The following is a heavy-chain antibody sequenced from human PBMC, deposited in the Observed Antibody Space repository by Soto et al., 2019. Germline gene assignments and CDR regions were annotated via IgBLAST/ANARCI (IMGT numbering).Heavy chain of an antibody. D-gene: IGHD3-10*01. V-gene: IGHV3-23*01. CDR1: GFTFSSYA. CDR2: ISGSGGST. Sequence: EVQLLESGGGLVQPGGSLRLSCAASGFTFSSYAMRWVRQAPGKGLEWVSAISGSGGSTYYADSVKGRFTISRDNSQNTMYLQMNSLRAEDTAVYYCAKGALLWFGELSAWGQGTLVTVSS. J-gene: IGHJ4*02. CDR3: AKGALLWFGELSA.